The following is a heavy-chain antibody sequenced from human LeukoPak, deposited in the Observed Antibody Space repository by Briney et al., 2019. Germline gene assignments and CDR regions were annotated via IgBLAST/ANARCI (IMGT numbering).Heavy chain of an antibody. CDR2: INQSGST. CDR1: GGSFSDYY. D-gene: IGHD2-2*01. V-gene: IGHV4-34*01. J-gene: IGHJ5*02. Sequence: SETLSLTCAVYGGSFSDYYWSWIRQPPGKGLEWIGEINQSGSTNYNPSLKSRVTISVDTPKNQFSLKLSSVTAADTAMYYCARRYCSSTSCYPSRGTRWFDPWGQGTLVTVSS. CDR3: ARRYCSSTSCYPSRGTRWFDP.